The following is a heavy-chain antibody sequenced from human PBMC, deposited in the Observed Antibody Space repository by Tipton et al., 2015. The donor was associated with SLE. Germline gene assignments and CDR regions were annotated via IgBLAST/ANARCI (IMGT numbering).Heavy chain of an antibody. CDR2: IYHSGST. D-gene: IGHD2-2*01. CDR3: ARALTSAQGFYFES. Sequence: TLSLTCTVSGYSISSGYYWGWIRQPPGKGLEWIGSIYHSGSTYYNLSLKSRVTISVDTSKNQFSLKLSSVTAADTAVYYCARALTSAQGFYFESWGQGTLVTVSS. V-gene: IGHV4-38-2*02. J-gene: IGHJ4*02. CDR1: GYSISSGYY.